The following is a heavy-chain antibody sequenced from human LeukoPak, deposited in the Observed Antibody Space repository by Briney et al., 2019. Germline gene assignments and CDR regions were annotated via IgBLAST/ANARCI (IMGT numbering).Heavy chain of an antibody. CDR3: ARGYGDSIHFDY. V-gene: IGHV3-7*04. CDR2: IKQDGSEK. Sequence: PGGSLRLSCAASGFTFSSYWMSWVRQAPGKGLEWVANIKQDGSEKYYVDSVKGRLTTSRDNAKNSLYLQMNSLTAEDTAVYYCARGYGDSIHFDYWGQGTLVTVSS. CDR1: GFTFSSYW. J-gene: IGHJ4*02. D-gene: IGHD4-17*01.